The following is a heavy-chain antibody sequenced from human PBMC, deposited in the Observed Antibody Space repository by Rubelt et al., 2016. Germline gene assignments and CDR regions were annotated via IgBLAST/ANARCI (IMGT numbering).Heavy chain of an antibody. Sequence: EVQLVESGGGLVQPGGSLRLSCAASGVTFSSYEMNWVRPAPGKGLEWVSYISSSGSTIDYADLVKGRFAISRDNAKTSLYLQMNCLRAEDTAVYYCARSDIVAAVTDYWGQGTLVTVSS. CDR3: ARSDIVAAVTDY. CDR2: ISSSGSTI. D-gene: IGHD5-12*01. CDR1: GVTFSSYE. J-gene: IGHJ4*02. V-gene: IGHV3-48*03.